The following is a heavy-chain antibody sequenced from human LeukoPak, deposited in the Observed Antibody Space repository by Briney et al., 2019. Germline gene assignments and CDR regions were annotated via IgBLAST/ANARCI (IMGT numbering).Heavy chain of an antibody. Sequence: SETLSLTCTVSAGSISSSSYYWGWIRQPPGKGLEWIGSLYYSGTTYYNPSLKSRVTISVDTSKNQVSLKLSSVTAADTAVYYCARRGPPRSRDCTNGLCSVYFDYWGQGILVTVSS. V-gene: IGHV4-39*01. D-gene: IGHD2-8*01. CDR3: ARRGPPRSRDCTNGLCSVYFDY. J-gene: IGHJ4*02. CDR2: LYYSGTT. CDR1: AGSISSSSYY.